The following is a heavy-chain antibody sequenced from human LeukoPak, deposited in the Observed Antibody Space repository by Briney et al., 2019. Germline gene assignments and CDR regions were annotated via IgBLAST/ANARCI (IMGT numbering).Heavy chain of an antibody. Sequence: PSETLSLTCAVYGGSFSGYYWSWIRQPPGKGLEWIGEINHSGSTNYNPSLKSRVTISVDTSKNQFSLKLSSVTAADTAVYYCARGLGGTAVRRRPNWFDPWGQGTLVTVSS. CDR2: INHSGST. J-gene: IGHJ5*02. D-gene: IGHD1-1*01. CDR1: GGSFSGYY. CDR3: ARGLGGTAVRRRPNWFDP. V-gene: IGHV4-34*01.